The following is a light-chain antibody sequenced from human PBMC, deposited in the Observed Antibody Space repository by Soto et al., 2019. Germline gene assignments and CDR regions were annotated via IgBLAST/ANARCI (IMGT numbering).Light chain of an antibody. V-gene: IGLV1-44*01. Sequence: QAVVTQPPSASGTPGQSVTISCSGSSSNIGTNPVNWYQQLPGTAPKLLIYSYNHRPSGVPDRFSGSKSGTSASLAISGLQSEDEGDYYCAAWDDSLNGHWVFGGGTKLTVL. CDR3: AAWDDSLNGHWV. CDR1: SSNIGTNP. CDR2: SYN. J-gene: IGLJ3*02.